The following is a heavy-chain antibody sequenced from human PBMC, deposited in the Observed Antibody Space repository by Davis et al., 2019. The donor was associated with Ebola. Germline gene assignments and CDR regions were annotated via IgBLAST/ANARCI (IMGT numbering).Heavy chain of an antibody. CDR2: IDYSGST. Sequence: GSLRLSCAVSGGSVSSGGYYWNWIRQSPGKGLEWIGYIDYSGSTNYNPSLKSRVTISVDTSKNQFSLKLSSVTAADTAVYYCAGGSSSWLNWYFDLWGRGTLVTVSS. J-gene: IGHJ2*01. D-gene: IGHD6-13*01. V-gene: IGHV4-61*08. CDR1: GGSVSSGGYY. CDR3: AGGSSSWLNWYFDL.